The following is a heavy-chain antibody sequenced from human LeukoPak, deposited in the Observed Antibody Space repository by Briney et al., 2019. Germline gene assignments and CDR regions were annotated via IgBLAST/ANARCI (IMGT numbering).Heavy chain of an antibody. V-gene: IGHV1-2*02. J-gene: IGHJ4*02. CDR3: ARAHVTTGPDY. CDR1: GYTITGYY. Sequence: DSVTVSCTASGYTITGYYMHWVRQAPGQGLEWMGWINPNSGGTNYEQKFHGRVTMTRDTSISTAYMELNRLRSDDTAVYYCARAHVTTGPDYWGQGTLVTVSS. CDR2: INPNSGGT. D-gene: IGHD1-1*01.